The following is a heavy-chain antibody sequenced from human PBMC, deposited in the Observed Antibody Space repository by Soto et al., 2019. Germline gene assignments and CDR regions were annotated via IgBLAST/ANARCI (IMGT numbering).Heavy chain of an antibody. CDR1: GASIRSYY. CDR3: ARAGDYYGSGSCLVY. V-gene: IGHV4-59*01. CDR2: IYYTGST. J-gene: IGHJ4*02. D-gene: IGHD3-10*01. Sequence: PSETLSLTCTVSGASIRSYYWSWIRQPPGKGLEWIGYIYYTGSTNYNPSVESRVTISLDTSKNQFSLQLSSVTAADTAVYYCARAGDYYGSGSCLVYWGQGTLVTVSS.